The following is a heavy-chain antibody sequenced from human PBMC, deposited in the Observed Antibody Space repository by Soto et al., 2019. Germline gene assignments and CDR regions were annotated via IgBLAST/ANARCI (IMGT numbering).Heavy chain of an antibody. CDR2: ISSSGSTI. J-gene: IGHJ4*02. V-gene: IGHV3-11*01. CDR3: ARGRGSMVRGVIISYFDY. D-gene: IGHD3-10*01. Sequence: GGSLRLSCAASGFTFSDYYMSWIRQAPGKGLEWVSYISSSGSTIYYADSVKGRFTISRDNAKNSLYLQMNSLRAEDTAVYYCARGRGSMVRGVIISYFDYWGQGTLVTVSS. CDR1: GFTFSDYY.